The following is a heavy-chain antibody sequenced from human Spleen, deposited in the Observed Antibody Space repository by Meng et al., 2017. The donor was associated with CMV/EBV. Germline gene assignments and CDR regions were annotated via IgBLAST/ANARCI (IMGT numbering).Heavy chain of an antibody. V-gene: IGHV1-46*01. CDR3: ARDNGYRLLFHY. Sequence: ASGLPFRGYSRHGVRQGPGQGREWVGRISPTGDVTDYAQRFQGKISMTRDASTSTVYLELRSLTSEDTAQYFWARDNGYRLLFHYWGQGTLVTVSS. CDR1: GLPFRGYS. J-gene: IGHJ4*02. CDR2: ISPTGDVT. D-gene: IGHD2-21*01.